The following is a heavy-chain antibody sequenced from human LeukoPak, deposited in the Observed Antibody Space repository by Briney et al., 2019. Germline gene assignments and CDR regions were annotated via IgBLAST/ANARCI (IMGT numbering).Heavy chain of an antibody. Sequence: GASVKVSCKVSGYTFTSYDINWVRQATGQGLEWMGWMNPNSGNTGYAQKFQGRVTMTRNTFISTAYMELSSLRSEDTAVYYCARATEMATLYFDYWGQGTLVTVSS. J-gene: IGHJ4*02. CDR3: ARATEMATLYFDY. CDR1: GYTFTSYD. CDR2: MNPNSGNT. D-gene: IGHD5-24*01. V-gene: IGHV1-8*01.